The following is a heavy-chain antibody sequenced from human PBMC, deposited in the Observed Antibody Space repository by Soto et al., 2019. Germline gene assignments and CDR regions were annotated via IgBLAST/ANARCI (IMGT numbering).Heavy chain of an antibody. CDR1: GGTFSSYA. J-gene: IGHJ6*02. Sequence: ASVKVSCKASGGTFSSYAISWVRQAPGQGLEWMGGIIPIFGTANYAQKFQGRVTITADESTSTAYMELSSLRSEDTAVYYCARDFRTPLRVRGVIQYYYGMDVWGQGTTVTVSS. D-gene: IGHD3-10*01. CDR3: ARDFRTPLRVRGVIQYYYGMDV. CDR2: IIPIFGTA. V-gene: IGHV1-69*13.